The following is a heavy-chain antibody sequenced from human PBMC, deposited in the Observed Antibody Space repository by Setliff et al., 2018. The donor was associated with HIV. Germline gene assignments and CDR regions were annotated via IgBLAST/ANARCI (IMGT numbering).Heavy chain of an antibody. D-gene: IGHD3-22*01. CDR2: IYISGST. CDR1: GDSISSGASY. Sequence: TLSLTCRVSGDSISSGASYWSWIRQPAGKGLEWIGRIYISGSTNYSPSLKSRVSMLVDTSKNQFSLKLNSVTAADTAVYYCARDRSYYDSGGYYYAGWFDPWGQGTLVTVSS. CDR3: ARDRSYYDSGGYYYAGWFDP. V-gene: IGHV4-61*02. J-gene: IGHJ5*02.